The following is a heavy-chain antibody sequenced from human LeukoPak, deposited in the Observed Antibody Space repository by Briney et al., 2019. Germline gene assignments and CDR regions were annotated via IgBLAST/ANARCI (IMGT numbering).Heavy chain of an antibody. J-gene: IGHJ4*02. CDR1: GGSFSGYY. CDR3: AGKYYDFWSGYYIFDY. CDR2: INHSGST. Sequence: PSETLSLTCAVYGGSFSGYYWSWIRQPPGKGLEWIGEINHSGSTNYNPSLKSRVTISVDTSKNQFSLKLSSVTAADTAVYYCAGKYYDFWSGYYIFDYWGQGTLVTVPS. V-gene: IGHV4-34*01. D-gene: IGHD3-3*01.